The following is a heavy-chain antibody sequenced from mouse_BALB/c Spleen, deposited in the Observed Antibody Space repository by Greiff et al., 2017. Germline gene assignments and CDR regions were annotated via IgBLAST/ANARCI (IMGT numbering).Heavy chain of an antibody. J-gene: IGHJ4*01. CDR1: GYTFTSYW. Sequence: QVQLQQSGPELARPGASVKLSCKASGYTFTSYWMHWVKQRPGQGLEWIGAIYPGDGDTRYTQKFKGKATLTADKSSSTAYMQLSSLASEDSAVYYCARRGYEFYAMDYWGQGTSVTVSS. CDR3: ARRGYEFYAMDY. D-gene: IGHD2-2*01. CDR2: IYPGDGDT. V-gene: IGHV1-87*01.